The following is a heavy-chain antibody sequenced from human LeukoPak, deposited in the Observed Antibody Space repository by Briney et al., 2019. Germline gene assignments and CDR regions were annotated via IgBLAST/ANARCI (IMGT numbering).Heavy chain of an antibody. CDR3: AKVRYCSGVNCYPDDN. CDR2: IRYDGNNK. D-gene: IGHD2-15*01. V-gene: IGHV3-30*02. Sequence: GRSLLLSCAASGFSFSSYGMHWVRQAPGKGLNWVAFIRYDGNNKYYADSVKGRFTISRDNSKNMLYLEMNSLSTEDTAVYYCAKVRYCSGVNCYPDDNWGQGTLVTVSS. CDR1: GFSFSSYG. J-gene: IGHJ4*02.